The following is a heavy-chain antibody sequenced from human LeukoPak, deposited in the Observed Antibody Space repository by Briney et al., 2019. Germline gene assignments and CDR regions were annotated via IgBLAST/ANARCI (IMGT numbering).Heavy chain of an antibody. CDR2: IYHSGST. CDR1: GGSFSSNNW. J-gene: IGHJ1*01. Sequence: SGTLSLTCAVSGGSFSSNNWWSWVRQPPGKGLEWTGEIYHSGSTKYNPSLKSRVTMSIDKSKNQFSLNLRFVTAADTAVYYCARAPDGVVEYFQYWGQGTLVTVSS. V-gene: IGHV4-4*02. D-gene: IGHD2-15*01. CDR3: ARAPDGVVEYFQY.